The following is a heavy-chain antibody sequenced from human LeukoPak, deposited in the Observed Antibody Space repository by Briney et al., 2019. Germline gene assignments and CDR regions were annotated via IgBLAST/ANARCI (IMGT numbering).Heavy chain of an antibody. CDR1: GGTFSSYA. Sequence: ASVKVSCKVSGGTFSSYAISWVRQAPGQRLEWMGGIIPIFGTANYAQKFQGRVTITTDESTSTAYMELSSLRSEDTAVYCCARSLPLTYYYDSSGPTLYYFDYWGQGTLVTVSS. D-gene: IGHD3-22*01. V-gene: IGHV1-69*05. CDR3: ARSLPLTYYYDSSGPTLYYFDY. J-gene: IGHJ4*02. CDR2: IIPIFGTA.